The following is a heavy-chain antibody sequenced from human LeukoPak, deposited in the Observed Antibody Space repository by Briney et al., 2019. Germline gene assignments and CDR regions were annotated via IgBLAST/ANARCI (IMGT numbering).Heavy chain of an antibody. V-gene: IGHV4-39*01. J-gene: IGHJ6*04. Sequence: SETLSLTCTVSGGSISHITYYWAWIRQPPGKGLEFIGTIYYSGSTYYNPSLNSRVTMSIDTSKNQFSLKLSSVTAADTAVYYCARTVGATRLDVWGKGTTVTISS. CDR2: IYYSGST. CDR1: GGSISHITYY. D-gene: IGHD1-26*01. CDR3: ARTVGATRLDV.